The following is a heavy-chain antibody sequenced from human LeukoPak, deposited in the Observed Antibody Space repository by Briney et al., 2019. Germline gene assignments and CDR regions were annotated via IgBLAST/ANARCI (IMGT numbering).Heavy chain of an antibody. CDR3: ARVRDDFWSGPSAYFDY. CDR2: IYYSGST. CDR1: GGSISSYY. D-gene: IGHD3-3*01. Sequence: SETLSLTCTVSGGSISSYYWSWIRQPPGKGLEWIGYIYYSGSTNSNPSLKSRVTISVDTSKNQFSLKLSSVTAADTAVYYCARVRDDFWSGPSAYFDYWGQGTLVTVSS. V-gene: IGHV4-59*01. J-gene: IGHJ4*02.